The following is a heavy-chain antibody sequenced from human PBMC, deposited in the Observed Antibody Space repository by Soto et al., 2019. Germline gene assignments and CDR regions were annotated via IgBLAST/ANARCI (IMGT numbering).Heavy chain of an antibody. V-gene: IGHV1-3*01. CDR1: GYTFTSYA. Sequence: ASVKVSCKASGYTFTSYAMHWVRQAPGQRLEWMGWINAGNGNTKYSQKFQGRVTITRDTSASTAYMELSSLRSEDTAVYYCARCNTGSGYFDYWGQGTLVTVSS. CDR3: ARCNTGSGYFDY. CDR2: INAGNGNT. J-gene: IGHJ4*02. D-gene: IGHD2-8*02.